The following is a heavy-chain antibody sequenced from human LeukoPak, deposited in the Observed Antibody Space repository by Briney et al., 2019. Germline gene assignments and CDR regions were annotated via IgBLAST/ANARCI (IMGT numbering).Heavy chain of an antibody. D-gene: IGHD2-2*01. J-gene: IGHJ5*02. Sequence: GGSLRLSCAASGFTVSSNHMSWVRQAPGKGLEWVSVIYSGGSTYYADSVKGRFTISRDNSKNTLYLQMNSLRAEDTAVYYCARAPATAFWFDPWGQGTLVTVSS. CDR3: ARAPATAFWFDP. V-gene: IGHV3-66*01. CDR1: GFTVSSNH. CDR2: IYSGGST.